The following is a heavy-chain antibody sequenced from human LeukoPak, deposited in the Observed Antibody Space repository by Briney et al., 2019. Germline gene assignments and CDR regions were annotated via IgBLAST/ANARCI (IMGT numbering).Heavy chain of an antibody. CDR1: AGTFSSYA. V-gene: IGHV1-2*02. CDR2: INPNSGGT. CDR3: ARGGLPNYYDSSGYWQLDY. J-gene: IGHJ4*02. Sequence: ASVKVSCKASAGTFSSYAISWVRQAPGQGLEWMGGINPNSGGTNYAQKFQGRVTMTRDTSISTAYMELSRLRSDDTAVYYCARGGLPNYYDSSGYWQLDYWGQGTLVTVSS. D-gene: IGHD3-22*01.